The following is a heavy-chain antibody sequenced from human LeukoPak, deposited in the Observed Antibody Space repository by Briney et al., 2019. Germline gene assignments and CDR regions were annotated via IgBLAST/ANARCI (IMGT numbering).Heavy chain of an antibody. D-gene: IGHD5-18*01. CDR2: LISSGDTT. CDR1: GFTVSSNY. J-gene: IGHJ4*02. V-gene: IGHV3-23*01. Sequence: PGGSLRLSCAASGFTVSSNYMSWVRQAPGKGLEWVSSLISSGDTTYYADSVKGRFTISRDNSKNTVHLQMDSLRAEDSAVYYCAKNAGYSYGLYYVDYWGQGTLVTVSS. CDR3: AKNAGYSYGLYYVDY.